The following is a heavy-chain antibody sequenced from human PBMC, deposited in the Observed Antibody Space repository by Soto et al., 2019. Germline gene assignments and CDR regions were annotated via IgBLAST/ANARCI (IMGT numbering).Heavy chain of an antibody. Sequence: GGSLRLSCAASGFTFSSYAMHWVRQAPGKGLEWVAVISYDGSNKYYADSVKGRFTISRDNSKNTLYLQMNSLRAEDTAVYYCARDPLVGAPDYFDYWGQGTLVTVSS. CDR1: GFTFSSYA. D-gene: IGHD1-26*01. CDR2: ISYDGSNK. V-gene: IGHV3-30-3*01. CDR3: ARDPLVGAPDYFDY. J-gene: IGHJ4*02.